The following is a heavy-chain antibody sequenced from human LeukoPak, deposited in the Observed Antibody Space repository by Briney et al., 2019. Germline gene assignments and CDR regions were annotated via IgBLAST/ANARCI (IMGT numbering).Heavy chain of an antibody. J-gene: IGHJ5*02. CDR3: AREIFVSGSYSGWFDP. CDR2: IYYSGST. D-gene: IGHD3-10*01. CDR1: GGSISNYY. Sequence: SETLSLTCTVSGGSISNYYGNWIRQPPGKGLEWIGNIYYSGSTFYSPSLKSRVTISVDSSKNQFFLRLSSVTAADTAVYYCAREIFVSGSYSGWFDPWGQGTLVTVSS. V-gene: IGHV4-59*12.